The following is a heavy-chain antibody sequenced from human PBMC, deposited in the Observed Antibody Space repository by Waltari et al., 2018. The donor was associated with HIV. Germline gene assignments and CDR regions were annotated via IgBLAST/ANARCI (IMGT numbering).Heavy chain of an antibody. CDR3: AKDDSTGSSGYYPFHY. J-gene: IGHJ4*02. V-gene: IGHV3-23*04. CDR1: GFTFTNYA. CDR2: ISGSGGST. D-gene: IGHD3-22*01. Sequence: EVQLVESGGGLVQPGGSLRLSCAASGFTFTNYAMNWVRPAPGKGLELVSAISGSGGSTYYADSVKGRFTISRDNSKNTLYLQMNSLRAEDTALYYCAKDDSTGSSGYYPFHYWGQGTLITVSS.